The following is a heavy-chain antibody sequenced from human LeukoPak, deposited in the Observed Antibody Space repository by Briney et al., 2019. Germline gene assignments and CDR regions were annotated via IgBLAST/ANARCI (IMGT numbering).Heavy chain of an antibody. CDR3: ARDGGTPMVDFDY. V-gene: IGHV1-2*02. J-gene: IGHJ4*02. CDR2: INGNSGDT. Sequence: GASVKVSCKASGYTFTGYYMYWVRQAPGQGLEWMGWINGNSGDTKYAQKFQGRVTMTRDTSINTVYMELSGLRSDDTAVYYCARDGGTPMVDFDYWGQGTLVTVSS. D-gene: IGHD5-18*01. CDR1: GYTFTGYY.